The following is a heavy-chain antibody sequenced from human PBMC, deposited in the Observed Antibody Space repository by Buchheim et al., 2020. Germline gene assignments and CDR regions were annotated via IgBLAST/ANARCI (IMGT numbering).Heavy chain of an antibody. CDR1: GFTFSNAW. D-gene: IGHD4-17*01. J-gene: IGHJ4*02. CDR2: IKSKTDVGTT. CDR3: TTGTVTTSDFDY. Sequence: EVQLVESGGGLVKPGGSLRLSCAASGFTFSNAWMNWVRQAPGKGLEWVGRIKSKTDVGTTDYAAPVKGRFTISRDDSKNTLYLQMNSLKTEDTAVYYCTTGTVTTSDFDYWGQGT. V-gene: IGHV3-15*07.